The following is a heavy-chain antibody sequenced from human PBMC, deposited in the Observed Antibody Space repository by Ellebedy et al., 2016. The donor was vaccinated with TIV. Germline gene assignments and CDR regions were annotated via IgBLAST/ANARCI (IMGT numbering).Heavy chain of an antibody. CDR2: IKQDGSEK. Sequence: GESLKIPCAASGFTFRSYWLSWVRQTSGKGLEWVANIKQDGSEKYYVDSVKGRFTISRYNAKNSLHLQMNRLRAEDTAVYYCARDPYWDSSGYYYSYFQHWGQGTLVTVSS. CDR3: ARDPYWDSSGYYYSYFQH. D-gene: IGHD3-22*01. V-gene: IGHV3-7*01. CDR1: GFTFRSYW. J-gene: IGHJ1*01.